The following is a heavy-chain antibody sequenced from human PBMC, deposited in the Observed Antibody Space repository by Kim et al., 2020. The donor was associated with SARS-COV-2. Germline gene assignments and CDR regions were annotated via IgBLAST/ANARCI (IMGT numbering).Heavy chain of an antibody. Sequence: GGSLRLSCAASGFTVSSNYMSWVRQAPGKGLEWVSVIYSGGSTYYADSVKGRFTISRDNSKNTLYLQMNSLRAEDTAVYYCAGIGATIPYYYYGMDVWGQGTTVTVSS. CDR2: IYSGGST. D-gene: IGHD5-12*01. V-gene: IGHV3-53*01. J-gene: IGHJ6*02. CDR1: GFTVSSNY. CDR3: AGIGATIPYYYYGMDV.